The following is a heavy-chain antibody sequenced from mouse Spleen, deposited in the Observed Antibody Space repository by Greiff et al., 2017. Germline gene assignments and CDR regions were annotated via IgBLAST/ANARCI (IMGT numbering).Heavy chain of an antibody. CDR1: GYTFTSYW. J-gene: IGHJ4*01. V-gene: IGHV1-72*01. CDR2: IDPNSGGT. D-gene: IGHD1-1*01. CDR3: APGLLLRDYYAMDY. Sequence: QVQLQQPGAELVKPGASVKLSCKASGYTFTSYWMHWVKQRPGRGLGWIGRIDPNSGGTKYNEKFKSKATLTVDKPSSTAYMQLSSLTSEDSAVYYCAPGLLLRDYYAMDYWGQGTSVTVSS.